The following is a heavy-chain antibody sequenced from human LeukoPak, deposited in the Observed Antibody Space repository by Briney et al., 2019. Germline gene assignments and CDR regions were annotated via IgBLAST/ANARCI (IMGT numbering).Heavy chain of an antibody. CDR1: GFTFSDYY. CDR3: ARGDWLGPEKLDY. V-gene: IGHV3-11*06. J-gene: IGHJ4*02. CDR2: ISSSSSYT. Sequence: PGGSLRLSCAASGFTFSDYYMSWTRQAPGKGLEWVSYISSSSSYTNYADSVKGRFTISRDNAKNSLYLQMNSLRAEDTAVYYCARGDWLGPEKLDYWGQGTLVTVSS. D-gene: IGHD3-9*01.